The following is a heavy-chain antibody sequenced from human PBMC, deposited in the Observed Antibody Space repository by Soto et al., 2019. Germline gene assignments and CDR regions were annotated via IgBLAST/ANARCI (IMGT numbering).Heavy chain of an antibody. J-gene: IGHJ4*02. CDR3: AKDLELWFGELLPFDY. D-gene: IGHD3-10*01. V-gene: IGHV3-7*03. CDR1: GFTFSMYS. CDR2: IPQDGVDG. Sequence: PEGSLRLSCEVSGFTFSMYSMSWVRQSPGKGLEWVAKIPQDGVDGHYADSVKGRFTISRDNGKNSLYLQLNNLRAEDTAVYYCAKDLELWFGELLPFDYWGQGTLVTVSS.